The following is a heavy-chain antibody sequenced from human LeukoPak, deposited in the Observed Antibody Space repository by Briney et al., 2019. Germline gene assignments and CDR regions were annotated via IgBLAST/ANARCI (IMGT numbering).Heavy chain of an antibody. CDR2: INHSGST. Sequence: KPSETLSLTCAVYGGSFSGYYWSWIRQPPGKGLEWIGEINHSGSTNYNPSLKSRVTISVDTSKNQFSLKLSSVTAADTAVYYCARGHAAAGTHPVYYFDYWGQGTLVTVSS. V-gene: IGHV4-34*01. D-gene: IGHD6-13*01. CDR3: ARGHAAAGTHPVYYFDY. J-gene: IGHJ4*02. CDR1: GGSFSGYY.